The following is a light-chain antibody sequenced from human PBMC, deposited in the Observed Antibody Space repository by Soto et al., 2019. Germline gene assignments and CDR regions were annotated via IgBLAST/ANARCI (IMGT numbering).Light chain of an antibody. J-gene: IGKJ2*01. CDR2: DAS. Sequence: EIVLTQSPATLSLSPGERATLSCRASQSVSSYLAWYQQKPGQAPRLLIYDASNRATGIPARFSGSGSGTNFTLTISRIEPEDFAVYYCQQRSNWPLYTFGQGTKLEIK. CDR1: QSVSSY. CDR3: QQRSNWPLYT. V-gene: IGKV3-11*01.